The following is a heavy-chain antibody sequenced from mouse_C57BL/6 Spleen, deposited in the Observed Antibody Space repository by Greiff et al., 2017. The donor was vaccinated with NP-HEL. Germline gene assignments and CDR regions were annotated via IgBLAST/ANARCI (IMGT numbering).Heavy chain of an antibody. Sequence: VQLQQSGPELVKPGASVKISCKASGYTFTDYYMNWVKQSHGKSLEWIGDINPNNGGTSYNQKFKGKATLTVDKSSSTAYMELRSLTSEDSAVYYCARSGWRRGFAYWGQGTLVTVSA. CDR2: INPNNGGT. V-gene: IGHV1-26*01. D-gene: IGHD2-3*01. J-gene: IGHJ3*01. CDR3: ARSGWRRGFAY. CDR1: GYTFTDYY.